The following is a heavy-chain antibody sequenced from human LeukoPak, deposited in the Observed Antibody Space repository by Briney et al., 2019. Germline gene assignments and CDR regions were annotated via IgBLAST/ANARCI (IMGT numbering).Heavy chain of an antibody. D-gene: IGHD3-22*01. CDR3: TLGDDSSGYYPDY. J-gene: IGHJ4*02. Sequence: GGSLRLSCAASGFTFSDYYMSWIRQAPGKGLEWVGFIRSKAYGGTTEYAASVKGRFTISRDDSKSIAYLQMNSLKTEDTAVYYCTLGDDSSGYYPDYWGQGTLVTVSS. CDR2: IRSKAYGGTT. CDR1: GFTFSDYY. V-gene: IGHV3-49*03.